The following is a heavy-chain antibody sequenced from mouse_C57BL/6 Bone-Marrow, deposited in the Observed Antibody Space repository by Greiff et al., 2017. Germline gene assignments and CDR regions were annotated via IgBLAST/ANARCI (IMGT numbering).Heavy chain of an antibody. CDR3: TKITTVVANYAMDY. CDR1: GYTFTDYE. D-gene: IGHD1-1*01. V-gene: IGHV1-15*01. Sequence: QVQLQQSGAELVRPGASVTLSCKASGYTFTDYEMHWVKQTPVHGLEWIGALDPETGGTAYNQKFKGKAILTADKSSSTAYMEIRSLTSEDSAVYYCTKITTVVANYAMDYWGQETSVTVSS. J-gene: IGHJ4*01. CDR2: LDPETGGT.